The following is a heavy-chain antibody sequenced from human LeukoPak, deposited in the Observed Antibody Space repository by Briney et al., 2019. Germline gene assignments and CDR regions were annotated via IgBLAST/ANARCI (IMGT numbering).Heavy chain of an antibody. V-gene: IGHV1-2*02. D-gene: IGHD3-10*01. Sequence: ASVKVSCKASGYTFTGYYMHWVRQAPGQGLEWMGWINPNSGGTNYAQKFQGRVTMTRDTSISTAYMELSRLRSDDTAVYYCAREARKLGEFLRYYYYMDVWGKGTTVTVSS. CDR1: GYTFTGYY. J-gene: IGHJ6*03. CDR3: AREARKLGEFLRYYYYMDV. CDR2: INPNSGGT.